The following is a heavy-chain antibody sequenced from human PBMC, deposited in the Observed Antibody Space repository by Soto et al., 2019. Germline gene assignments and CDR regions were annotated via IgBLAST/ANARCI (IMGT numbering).Heavy chain of an antibody. D-gene: IGHD4-17*01. V-gene: IGHV3-23*01. CDR3: AKDPLTVTPYFDY. J-gene: IGHJ4*02. CDR2: IRGSGDKT. CDR1: GFTFSNYA. Sequence: EVQVLESGGGLVQPGGSLRLSCAASGFTFSNYAMSWVRQAPGKGLEWVSTIRGSGDKTDYVDSVKGRFTISRDNSKNTLYLQMNSLRAEDTAVYYCAKDPLTVTPYFDYWGQGTLVTVSS.